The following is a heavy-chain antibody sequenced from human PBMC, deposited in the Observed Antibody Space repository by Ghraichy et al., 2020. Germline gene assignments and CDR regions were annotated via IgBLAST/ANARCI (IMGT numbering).Heavy chain of an antibody. J-gene: IGHJ5*02. D-gene: IGHD5-12*01. Sequence: GGSLRLSCAASGFTSSNYWMTWVRQAPGKGLEWVATIKQGGSEQYYVDSVKGRFTISRDDAKNSLSLQMNSLRADDTAVYYCARVPYSGYNWGGLAWFDPWGQGTLVTVSS. V-gene: IGHV3-7*04. CDR3: ARVPYSGYNWGGLAWFDP. CDR1: GFTSSNYW. CDR2: IKQGGSEQ.